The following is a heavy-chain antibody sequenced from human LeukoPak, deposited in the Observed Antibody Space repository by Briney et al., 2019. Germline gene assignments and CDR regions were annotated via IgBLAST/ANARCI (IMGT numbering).Heavy chain of an antibody. CDR2: ISGSGGST. Sequence: GGSLRLSCAASGFTFSSYAMHWVRQAPGKGLEWVSAISGSGGSTYYADSVKGRFTISRDNSKNTLYLQMNSLRAEDTAVYYCAKDRSSWYVGYWGQGTLVTVSS. CDR3: AKDRSSWYVGY. J-gene: IGHJ4*02. CDR1: GFTFSSYA. D-gene: IGHD6-13*01. V-gene: IGHV3-23*01.